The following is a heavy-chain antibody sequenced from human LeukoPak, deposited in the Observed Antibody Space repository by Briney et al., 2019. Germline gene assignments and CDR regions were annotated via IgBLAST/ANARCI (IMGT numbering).Heavy chain of an antibody. Sequence: SETLSLTCTVSGGSISSYYWSWIRQPPGKGLEWIGHIDYSGNTNYNPSLKSRVTISVDTSKNQFSLKLTSVTAADTAVYYCARRNYYDTSGYQFDYWGQGTLVTVPS. CDR3: ARRNYYDTSGYQFDY. CDR2: IDYSGNT. D-gene: IGHD3-22*01. V-gene: IGHV4-59*08. CDR1: GGSISSYY. J-gene: IGHJ4*02.